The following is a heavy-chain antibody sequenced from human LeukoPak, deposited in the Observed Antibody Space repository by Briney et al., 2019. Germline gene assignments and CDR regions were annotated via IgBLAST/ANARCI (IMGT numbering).Heavy chain of an antibody. CDR2: IYYSGST. CDR3: ARGAVVPAAIRYWYFDL. Sequence: PSETLSLTCTVSGGSISSYYWSWIRQPPGKGLEWIGYIYYSGSTNYNPSLKSRVTISVDTSKNQFSLKLSSVTAADTAVYYCARGAVVPAAIRYWYFDLWGRGTLVTVSS. CDR1: GGSISSYY. D-gene: IGHD2-2*01. J-gene: IGHJ2*01. V-gene: IGHV4-59*01.